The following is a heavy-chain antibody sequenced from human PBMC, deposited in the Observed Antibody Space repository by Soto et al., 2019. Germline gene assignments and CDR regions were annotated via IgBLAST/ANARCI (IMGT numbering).Heavy chain of an antibody. D-gene: IGHD1-26*01. Sequence: QVQLVESGGGFVKLGRSLRLSCAASGFSFSSYGMHWVRQAPGKGLEWVAGLSFDGITKHYADSVKGRFTISRDNSNNTMYLQMNSLRPEDTSIYYCAKDGAWELLPAYGMDVWGPGTTVTVSS. CDR3: AKDGAWELLPAYGMDV. J-gene: IGHJ6*01. CDR1: GFSFSSYG. V-gene: IGHV3-30*18. CDR2: LSFDGITK.